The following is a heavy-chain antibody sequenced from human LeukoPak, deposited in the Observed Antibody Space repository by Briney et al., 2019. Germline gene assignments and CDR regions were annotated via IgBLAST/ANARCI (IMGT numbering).Heavy chain of an antibody. CDR1: GGSISSYY. CDR2: IYTSGST. D-gene: IGHD3-3*01. Sequence: SETLSLTCTVSGGSISSYYWSWIRQPAGKGLEWIGRIYTSGSTYYNPSLKSRVTISVDRSKNQFSLKLSSVTAADTAVYYCARGPIWSGNRGFDYWGQGTLVTVSS. CDR3: ARGPIWSGNRGFDY. V-gene: IGHV4-4*07. J-gene: IGHJ4*02.